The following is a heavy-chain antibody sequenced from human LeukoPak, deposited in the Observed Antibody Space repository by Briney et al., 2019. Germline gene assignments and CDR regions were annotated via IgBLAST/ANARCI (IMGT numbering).Heavy chain of an antibody. CDR3: AKGFYYFDY. J-gene: IGHJ4*02. CDR1: GFTFDDYA. CDR2: ISWNSGSI. Sequence: GGSLRLSCAASGFTFDDYAMHWVRQAPGKGLEWVSGISWNSGSIGYADSVKGRFTISRDNAKNSLYLQMNSLGAEDTALYYCAKGFYYFDYWGQGTLVTVSS. V-gene: IGHV3-9*01.